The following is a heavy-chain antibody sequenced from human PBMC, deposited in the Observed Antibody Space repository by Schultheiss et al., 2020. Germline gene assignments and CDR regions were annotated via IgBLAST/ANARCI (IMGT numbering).Heavy chain of an antibody. Sequence: GESLKISCAASGFTFTSWVRQAPGKGLECVSTISGSGGRTYYADSVKGRFTISRDNSKNTLYLQMNSLRAEDTAVYYCARDPRLGSDTFDIWGQGTMVTVSS. V-gene: IGHV3-23*01. CDR2: ISGSGGRT. D-gene: IGHD2-15*01. CDR1: GFTFTS. J-gene: IGHJ3*02. CDR3: ARDPRLGSDTFDI.